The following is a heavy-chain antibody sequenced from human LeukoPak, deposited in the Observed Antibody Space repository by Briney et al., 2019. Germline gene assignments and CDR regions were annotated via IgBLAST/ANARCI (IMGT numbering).Heavy chain of an antibody. Sequence: GGSLRLSCTPSGFSLSNFWMSWVRQAPGKGLEWLANIRYDGGSKYYLDSMRGRLTISRDNAKNSLYLQMNSLRAEDTAVYYCASPTIFGVLGWGQGTLVTVSS. V-gene: IGHV3-7*01. D-gene: IGHD3-3*01. CDR3: ASPTIFGVLG. CDR1: GFSLSNFW. J-gene: IGHJ4*02. CDR2: IRYDGGSK.